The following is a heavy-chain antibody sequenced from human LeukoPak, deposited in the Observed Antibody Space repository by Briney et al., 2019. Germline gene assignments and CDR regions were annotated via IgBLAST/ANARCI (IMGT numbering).Heavy chain of an antibody. Sequence: ASVTVSFKASGYTFTVYYMHWVRQAPGQGLEWMGWINPNSGGTNYAQKFQGRVTMTRDTSISTAYMELSRLRSDDTAVYYCASQWFGELLYKFDYWGQGTLVTVSS. J-gene: IGHJ4*02. CDR2: INPNSGGT. CDR3: ASQWFGELLYKFDY. D-gene: IGHD3-10*01. CDR1: GYTFTVYY. V-gene: IGHV1-2*02.